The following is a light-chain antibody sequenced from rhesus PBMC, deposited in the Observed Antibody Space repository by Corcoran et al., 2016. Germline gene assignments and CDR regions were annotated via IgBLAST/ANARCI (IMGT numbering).Light chain of an antibody. CDR3: SSHARSNTSI. CDR2: EVP. V-gene: IGLV2-32*02. J-gene: IGLJ1*01. Sequence: QTALPLPRSVSRSPGQSVTLSCTGTSSDIGDYTNVSWYQHHPGTAPQLMIYEVPERPSGVSDRFSGSKSGNTASLIISGLQAEDEADYYCSSHARSNTSIFGGGTRVTVL. CDR1: SSDIGDYTN.